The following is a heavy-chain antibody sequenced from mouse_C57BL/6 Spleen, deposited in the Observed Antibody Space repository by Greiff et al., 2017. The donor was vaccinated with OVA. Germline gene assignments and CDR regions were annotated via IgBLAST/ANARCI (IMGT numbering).Heavy chain of an antibody. CDR1: GYSITSGYY. CDR2: ISYDGSN. J-gene: IGHJ3*01. Sequence: EVQVVESGPGLVKPSQSLSLTCSVTGYSITSGYYWNWIRQFPGNKLEWMGYISYDGSNNYNPSLKNRISITRDTSKNQFFLKLNSVTTEDTATYYCAREDDDGAWFAYWGQGTLVTVSA. CDR3: AREDDDGAWFAY. D-gene: IGHD2-4*01. V-gene: IGHV3-6*01.